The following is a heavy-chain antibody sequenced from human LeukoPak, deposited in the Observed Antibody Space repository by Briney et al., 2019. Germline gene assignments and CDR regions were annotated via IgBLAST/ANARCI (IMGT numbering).Heavy chain of an antibody. D-gene: IGHD2-15*01. J-gene: IGHJ4*02. CDR1: GGSISSYY. V-gene: IGHV4-59*01. CDR3: ARCSWGMKFDY. CDR2: IYYTGGT. Sequence: SETLSLTCTVSGGSISSYYWSWIRQPPGKGLEWIGYIYYTGGTNYNPSLKSRVTISVDTSKNQFSLKLSSVTAADTAVYYCARCSWGMKFDYWGQGTLVTVSS.